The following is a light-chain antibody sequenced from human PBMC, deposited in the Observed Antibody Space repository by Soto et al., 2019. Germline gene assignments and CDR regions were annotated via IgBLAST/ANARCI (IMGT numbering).Light chain of an antibody. CDR1: QSVSSSY. CDR3: QQYGSSPPWT. J-gene: IGKJ1*01. CDR2: GAS. Sequence: EIVLPQSPDTLSLSPGERATLSCRASQSVSSSYLAWYQQKPGQAPRLLIYGASSRATGIPDRFSGSGSGTDFTLTISRLEPEDFAVYYCQQYGSSPPWTFGQGNKV. V-gene: IGKV3-20*01.